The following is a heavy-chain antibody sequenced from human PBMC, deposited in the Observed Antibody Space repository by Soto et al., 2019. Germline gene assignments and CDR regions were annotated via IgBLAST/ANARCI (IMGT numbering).Heavy chain of an antibody. J-gene: IGHJ4*02. CDR3: ARGYSYGPHPFDY. CDR1: GGSISSYY. CDR2: IYYSGST. V-gene: IGHV4-59*01. D-gene: IGHD5-18*01. Sequence: SETLSLTCTVSGGSISSYYWSWIRQPPGKGLEWIGYIYYSGSTNYNPSLKSRVTISVDTSKNQFSLKLSSVTAADTAVYYCARGYSYGPHPFDYWGQGTLVTVSS.